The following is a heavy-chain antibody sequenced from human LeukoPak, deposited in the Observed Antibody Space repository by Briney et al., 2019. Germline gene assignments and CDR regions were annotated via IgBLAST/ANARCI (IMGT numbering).Heavy chain of an antibody. D-gene: IGHD3-10*01. J-gene: IGHJ4*02. V-gene: IGHV3-7*01. CDR2: TKPDGSAE. CDR3: ARDIWQVFDY. CDR1: GFTFRNYW. Sequence: SGGSLRLSCAASGFTFRNYWMGWVRQAPGKGLEWVANTKPDGSAEYYADSVRGRFTTSRDNANNLLYLQMNSLRAEDTAVYYCARDIWQVFDYWGQGTLVTVSS.